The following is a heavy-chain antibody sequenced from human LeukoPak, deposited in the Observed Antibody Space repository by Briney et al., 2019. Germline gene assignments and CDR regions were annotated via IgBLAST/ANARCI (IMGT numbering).Heavy chain of an antibody. CDR2: ISPNYGGT. D-gene: IGHD3-16*02. V-gene: IGHV1-2*06. Sequence: GASVKVSCKTSGYRFTDYDMHWVRQAPGQGLEWMGRISPNYGGTNYAEKFHGRVTMTTDTSISTAYMELSRLRSDDAAIYYCAGRAMPNLYSWFDPWGQGTLVTVSS. J-gene: IGHJ5*02. CDR1: GYRFTDYD. CDR3: AGRAMPNLYSWFDP.